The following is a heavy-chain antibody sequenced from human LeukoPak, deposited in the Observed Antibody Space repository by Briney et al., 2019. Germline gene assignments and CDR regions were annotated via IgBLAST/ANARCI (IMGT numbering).Heavy chain of an antibody. J-gene: IGHJ4*02. CDR3: ATVARGYYDSSGYFSYYFDY. CDR2: FDPEDGET. D-gene: IGHD3-22*01. CDR1: GYTFTGYY. Sequence: GASVKVSCKASGYTFTGYYMHWVRQAPGQGLEWMGGFDPEDGETIYAQKFQGRVTMTEDTSTDTAYMELSSLRSEDTAVYYCATVARGYYDSSGYFSYYFDYWGQGTLVTVSS. V-gene: IGHV1-24*01.